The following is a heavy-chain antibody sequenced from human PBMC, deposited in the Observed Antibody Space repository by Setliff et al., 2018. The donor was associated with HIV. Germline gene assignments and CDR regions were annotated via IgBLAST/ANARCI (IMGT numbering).Heavy chain of an antibody. Sequence: ASVKVSCKASGYTFTSYSMHWVRQAPGQRLEWMGWINAGNGNTKYSQKFQGRVTITRDISATTAYMQLSSLRSEDTAVYYCARGRFWGPHWGQGTLVTVSS. CDR1: GYTFTSYS. J-gene: IGHJ4*02. V-gene: IGHV1-3*01. CDR2: INAGNGNT. CDR3: ARGRFWGPH. D-gene: IGHD7-27*01.